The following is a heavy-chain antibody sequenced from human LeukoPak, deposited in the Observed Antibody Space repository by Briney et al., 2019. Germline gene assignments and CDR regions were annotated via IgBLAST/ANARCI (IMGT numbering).Heavy chain of an antibody. CDR1: GGSISSYY. CDR3: ARRAIWFGEPHAFDI. J-gene: IGHJ3*02. V-gene: IGHV4-59*08. D-gene: IGHD3-10*01. CDR2: IYYSGST. Sequence: SETLSLTCTVSGGSISSYYWSWIRQPPGKGLEWIGYIYYSGSTNYNPSLKSRVTISVDTSKNQFSLKLSSVTAADTAVYYCARRAIWFGEPHAFDIWGQGTMVTVSS.